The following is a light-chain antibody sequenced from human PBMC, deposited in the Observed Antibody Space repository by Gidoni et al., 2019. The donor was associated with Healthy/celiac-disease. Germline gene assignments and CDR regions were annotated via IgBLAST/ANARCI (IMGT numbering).Light chain of an antibody. V-gene: IGLV3-22*03. CDR1: VLGKNY. CDR2: EDS. CDR3: LSGNED. Sequence: SYELTQLPSVSLSTGQKARITCSGDVLGKNYDDGYQQKPGQAPEFVIYEDSERYPGIPERFTEATSGNTTTLTISRVLTEDEADYYCLSGNEDFGTGTKVTVL. J-gene: IGLJ1*01.